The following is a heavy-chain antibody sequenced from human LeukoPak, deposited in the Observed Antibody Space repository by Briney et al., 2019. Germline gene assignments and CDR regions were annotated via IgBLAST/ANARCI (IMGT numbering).Heavy chain of an antibody. CDR2: LHPNSGRT. Sequence: VASVKVSCKACGYTFTRYYMRCVRQAPGQGLEGMVWLHPNSGRTHCAQTFEGRVTMTRDTSISTAYMGLSRLRSDDTGVYYCAREGGYCSSTSCLNWFDPWGQGTLVTVSS. V-gene: IGHV1-2*02. CDR3: AREGGYCSSTSCLNWFDP. J-gene: IGHJ5*02. CDR1: GYTFTRYY. D-gene: IGHD2-2*01.